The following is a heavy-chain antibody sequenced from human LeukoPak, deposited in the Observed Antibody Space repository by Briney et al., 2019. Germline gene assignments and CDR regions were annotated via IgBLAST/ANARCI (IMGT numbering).Heavy chain of an antibody. Sequence: GGSLRLSCAASGFTFSSYSMNWVRQAPGKGLEWASSISSSSSYIYYADSVKGRFTISRDNAKNSLHLQMNSLRAEDTAVYYCARAGSYLYYFDYWGQGTLVTVSS. CDR1: GFTFSSYS. CDR2: ISSSSSYI. D-gene: IGHD1-14*01. J-gene: IGHJ4*02. V-gene: IGHV3-21*01. CDR3: ARAGSYLYYFDY.